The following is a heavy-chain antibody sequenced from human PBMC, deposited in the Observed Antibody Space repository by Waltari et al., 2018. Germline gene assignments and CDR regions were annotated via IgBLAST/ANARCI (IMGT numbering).Heavy chain of an antibody. CDR3: ARGRGYYYDSSGYYR. CDR1: GGSFSGYY. Sequence: QVQLQQWGAGLLTPSETLSLTCAVYGGSFSGYYWSWIRQPPGKGLEWIGEINHSGSTNYNPSLKSRVTISVDTSKNQFSLKLSSVTAADTAVYYCARGRGYYYDSSGYYRWGQGTLVTVSS. CDR2: INHSGST. V-gene: IGHV4-34*01. J-gene: IGHJ4*02. D-gene: IGHD3-22*01.